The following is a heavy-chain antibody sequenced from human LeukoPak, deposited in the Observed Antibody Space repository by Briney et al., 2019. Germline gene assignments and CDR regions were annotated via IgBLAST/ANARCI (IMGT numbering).Heavy chain of an antibody. V-gene: IGHV1-18*04. D-gene: IGHD4-23*01. CDR2: ISAYNGYT. CDR1: GYTFTNYS. Sequence: ASVKVSCKASGYTFTNYSISWVRQAPGQGLEWMGWISAYNGYTDYAQNLQFRVTMTTDTSTSTAYMELRSLRSDDTAVYYCARDKAVTTEVTQYFQHWGQGTLVTVSS. J-gene: IGHJ1*01. CDR3: ARDKAVTTEVTQYFQH.